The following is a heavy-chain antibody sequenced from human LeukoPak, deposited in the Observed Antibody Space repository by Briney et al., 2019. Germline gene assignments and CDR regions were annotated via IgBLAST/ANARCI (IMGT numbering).Heavy chain of an antibody. CDR1: GFTFSNYW. CDR2: IKQDGSEK. CDR3: ARGVDYHYYYYMDF. Sequence: GSLRLSCAASGFTFSNYWLTWVRQAPGKGLEWVANIKQDGSEKHYVDYVKGRFTISRDNAKRSLYLQMNSLRAEDTAVFYCARGVDYHYYYYMDFWGKGTTVTVSS. J-gene: IGHJ6*03. V-gene: IGHV3-7*01.